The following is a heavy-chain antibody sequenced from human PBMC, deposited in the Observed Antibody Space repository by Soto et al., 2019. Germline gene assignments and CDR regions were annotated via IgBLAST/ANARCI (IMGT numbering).Heavy chain of an antibody. CDR2: INHSGST. D-gene: IGHD4-17*01. CDR1: GGSFSGYY. CDR3: ARRGPYGDYEALYYNWFDP. J-gene: IGHJ5*02. V-gene: IGHV4-34*01. Sequence: QVQLQQWGAGRLKPSETLSLTCAVYGGSFSGYYWSWIRQLPGKGLEWNGEINHSGSTNYNPSLKSRVTISVYTYKNQFSRKLSFVTAADTAVYYCARRGPYGDYEALYYNWFDPWGQGTLVTVSS.